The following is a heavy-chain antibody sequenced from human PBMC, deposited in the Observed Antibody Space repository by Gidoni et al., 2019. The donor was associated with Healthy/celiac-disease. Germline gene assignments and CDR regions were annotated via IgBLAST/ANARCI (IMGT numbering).Heavy chain of an antibody. V-gene: IGHV4-34*01. CDR1: GGSFSGYY. Sequence: QVQLQQWGAGLLKPSETLSLTCAVYGGSFSGYYWSWIRQPPGKGLEWIGEINHSGSTNYNPSLKSRVTISVDTSKNQFSLKLSSVTAADTAVYYCARSRRILRSRVPNWADPWGQGTLVTVSS. CDR3: ARSRRILRSRVPNWADP. D-gene: IGHD3-3*01. CDR2: INHSGST. J-gene: IGHJ5*02.